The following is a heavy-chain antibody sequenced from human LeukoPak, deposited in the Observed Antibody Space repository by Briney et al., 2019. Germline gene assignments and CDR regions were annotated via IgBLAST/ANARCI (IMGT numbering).Heavy chain of an antibody. V-gene: IGHV3-23*01. CDR1: GFTFSSYA. Sequence: GGSLRLSCAASGFTFSSYAMSWVRQAPGKGLEWVSAISGSGGSTYYADSVKGRFTISRDNSKNTLYLQMNSLRAEDTAVYYCARRDYGDYYFDYWGQGTLVTVSS. CDR3: ARRDYGDYYFDY. D-gene: IGHD4-17*01. J-gene: IGHJ4*02. CDR2: ISGSGGST.